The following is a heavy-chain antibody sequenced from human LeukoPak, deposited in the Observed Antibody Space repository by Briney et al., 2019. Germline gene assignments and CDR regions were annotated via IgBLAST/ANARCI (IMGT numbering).Heavy chain of an antibody. CDR2: IYYSGST. CDR1: GGSISSYY. CDR3: ARDRIVVVPAATYYYGMDV. Sequence: SETLSLTCTVSGGSISSYYWSWIRQPPVKGLEWIGYIYYSGSTNYNPSLKSRVTISVDTSKNQFSLKLSSVTAADTAVYYCARDRIVVVPAATYYYGMDVWGKGTTVTVSS. V-gene: IGHV4-59*01. J-gene: IGHJ6*04. D-gene: IGHD2-2*01.